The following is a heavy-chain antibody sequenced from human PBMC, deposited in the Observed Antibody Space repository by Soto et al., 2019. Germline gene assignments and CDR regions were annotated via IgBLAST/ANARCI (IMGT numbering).Heavy chain of an antibody. CDR3: ASAFEWLFGWFDP. Sequence: SETLSLTCTVSGGSISSSSYYWGWIRQPPGKGLEWIGSIYYSGSTYYNPSLKSRVTISVDTSKNQFSLKLSSVTAADTAVYYCASAFEWLFGWFDPWGQGTLVTVSS. V-gene: IGHV4-39*01. D-gene: IGHD3-9*01. CDR2: IYYSGST. J-gene: IGHJ5*02. CDR1: GGSISSSSYY.